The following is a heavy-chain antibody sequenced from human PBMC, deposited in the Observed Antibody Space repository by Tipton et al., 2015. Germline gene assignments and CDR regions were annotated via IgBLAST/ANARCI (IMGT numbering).Heavy chain of an antibody. Sequence: SLRLSCAASGFTISDYGMHWVRQIPDKGLEWVSAISGNGHDKYTSKSAQGRFYISRDNSENMMYLQMDSLGVEDTAVYYCARDITSDLWTFDYWGQGTLVTVSS. V-gene: IGHV3-33*01. J-gene: IGHJ4*02. CDR1: GFTISDYG. CDR3: ARDITSDLWTFDY. CDR2: ISGNGHDK. D-gene: IGHD1-14*01.